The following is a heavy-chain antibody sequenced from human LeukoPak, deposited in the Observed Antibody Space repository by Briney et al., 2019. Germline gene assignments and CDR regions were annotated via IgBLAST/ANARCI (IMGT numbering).Heavy chain of an antibody. CDR1: GFTFSSYW. J-gene: IGHJ3*02. CDR3: ARISSENAFDI. Sequence: GGSLRLSCAASGFTFSSYWMSWVRQAPGKGLEWVANIKQDGSEKYYVDSVKGRFTISRDNAKNTLYLQMNSLRAEDTAVYYCARISSENAFDIWGQGTMVTVSS. CDR2: IKQDGSEK. V-gene: IGHV3-7*01. D-gene: IGHD3-22*01.